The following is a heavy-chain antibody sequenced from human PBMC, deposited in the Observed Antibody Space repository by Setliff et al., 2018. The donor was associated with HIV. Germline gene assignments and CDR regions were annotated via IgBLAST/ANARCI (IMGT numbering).Heavy chain of an antibody. J-gene: IGHJ5*02. Sequence: GGSLRLSCAASGFTFSSYWMSWVRQAPGKGLEWVANIKQDGSEKYYVDSVKGRFTISRDNAKNSLYLQMNSLRAEDTAVYYCARDGVHGAMTGYYSWFDPWGQGTLVTVSS. CDR2: IKQDGSEK. CDR1: GFTFSSYW. V-gene: IGHV3-7*03. D-gene: IGHD3-9*01. CDR3: ARDGVHGAMTGYYSWFDP.